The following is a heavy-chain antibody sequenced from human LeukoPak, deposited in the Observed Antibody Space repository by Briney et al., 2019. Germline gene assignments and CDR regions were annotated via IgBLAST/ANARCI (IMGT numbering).Heavy chain of an antibody. D-gene: IGHD6-6*01. CDR3: AREYSSSSSFDY. CDR2: IIPIFGTA. Sequence: ASVKVSCKASGGTFSSYAISWVRQAPRQGLEWMGGIIPIFGTADYAQKFQGRVTITADESTSTAYMELSSLRSEDTAVYYCAREYSSSSSFDYWGQGTPVTVSS. J-gene: IGHJ4*02. V-gene: IGHV1-69*01. CDR1: GGTFSSYA.